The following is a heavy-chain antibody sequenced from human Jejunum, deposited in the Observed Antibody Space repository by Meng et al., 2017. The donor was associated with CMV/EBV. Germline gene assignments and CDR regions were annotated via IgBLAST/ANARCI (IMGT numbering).Heavy chain of an antibody. V-gene: IGHV4-31*03. CDR3: AGGPNLNYFDY. CDR2: IYYTGST. D-gene: IGHD1-1*01. CDR1: AGSISSDNYY. Sequence: CPVSAGSISSDNYYWTLIRQHPGVGLEWVGNIYYTGSTYYNPSLKSRLTISVDTSNNQFSLRLTSVTAADTAVYYCAGGPNLNYFDYWGQGALVTVSS. J-gene: IGHJ4*02.